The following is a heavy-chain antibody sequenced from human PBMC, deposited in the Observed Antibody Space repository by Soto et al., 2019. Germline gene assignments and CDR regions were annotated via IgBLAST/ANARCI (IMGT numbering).Heavy chain of an antibody. V-gene: IGHV4-30-4*01. CDR1: GGSISSGDYY. J-gene: IGHJ4*02. Sequence: QVQLQESGPGLVKPSQTLSLTCTVSGGSISSGDYYWSWIRQPPGKGLEWIGYIYYSGSTYYNPSLKRRVTISEDTSKNHFSLKRSSVTAADTAVYYWARDGVSPYYDSSGYERRVDWGQGPLVTASS. D-gene: IGHD3-22*01. CDR3: ARDGVSPYYDSSGYERRVD. CDR2: IYYSGST.